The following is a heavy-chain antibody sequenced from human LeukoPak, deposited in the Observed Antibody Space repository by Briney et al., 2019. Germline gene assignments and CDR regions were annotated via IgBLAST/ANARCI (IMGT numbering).Heavy chain of an antibody. CDR3: ARDRLPVGATGWFDP. Sequence: ASVKVSCKASGYTFTGYYMHWVRQAPGQGLEWMGGIIPIFDTADYAQTFQGRVTITADESTSTAYMELTSLRSEDTAVYYCARDRLPVGATGWFDPWGQGTLVTVSS. CDR1: GYTFTGYY. CDR2: IIPIFDTA. J-gene: IGHJ5*02. V-gene: IGHV1-69*13. D-gene: IGHD1-26*01.